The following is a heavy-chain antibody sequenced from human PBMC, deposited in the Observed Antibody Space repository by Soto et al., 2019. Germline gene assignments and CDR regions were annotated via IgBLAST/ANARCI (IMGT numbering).Heavy chain of an antibody. V-gene: IGHV4-39*01. CDR3: ARLNGYCVGTSYHGYYGMDV. CDR1: GGSVSSNSHS. Sequence: SETLSLTCTVSGGSVSSNSHSWGWIRQCPGKGLEWIGTIYSSENIHYNPSLLSRVTISVYTSMNEFSLRLSSVTAADTVVYYCARLNGYCVGTSYHGYYGMDVWGQGTTVT. CDR2: IYSSENI. J-gene: IGHJ6*02. D-gene: IGHD2-2*03.